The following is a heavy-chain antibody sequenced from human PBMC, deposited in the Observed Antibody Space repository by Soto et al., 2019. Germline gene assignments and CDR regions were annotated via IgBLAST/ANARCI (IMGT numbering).Heavy chain of an antibody. V-gene: IGHV1-18*04. J-gene: IGHJ6*02. Sequence: VASVKVSCKASGYTFTSYGISWVRQAPGQGLEWMGWISAYNGNTNYAQKLQGRVTMTTDTSTSTAYMELRSLRSDDTAVYYCARGPGITMIVVVRKGHGMDVWGQGTTVTVSS. CDR1: GYTFTSYG. CDR2: ISAYNGNT. D-gene: IGHD3-22*01. CDR3: ARGPGITMIVVVRKGHGMDV.